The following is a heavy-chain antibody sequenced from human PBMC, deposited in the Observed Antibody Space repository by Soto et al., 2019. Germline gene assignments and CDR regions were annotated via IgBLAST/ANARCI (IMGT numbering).Heavy chain of an antibody. CDR3: ARDPYYYGSGTYYKRTTKWFDP. CDR2: IYYSGST. CDR1: GGSISGNSYY. V-gene: IGHV4-39*02. D-gene: IGHD3-10*01. J-gene: IGHJ5*02. Sequence: ETLSLTCTVSGGSISGNSYYWAWIRQPPGKGLEWIGNIYYSGSTYYNPSLKSRVTISVDTSKNQFSLKLSSVTAADTAVYYCARDPYYYGSGTYYKRTTKWFDPWGQGTLVTVSS.